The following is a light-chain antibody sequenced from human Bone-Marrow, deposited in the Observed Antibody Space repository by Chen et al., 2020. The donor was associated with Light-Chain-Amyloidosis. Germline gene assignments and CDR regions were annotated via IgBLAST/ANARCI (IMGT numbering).Light chain of an antibody. Sequence: IQMTQSPSSLSASVGDRVTITCQASQDIKKFLNWYQQKPGKAPELLIYDASDLNIGVPSRFSGSGSVTHFTFTISSLQPEDVATYFCQQLDSVPRTFGPGTKLEIK. CDR1: QDIKKF. J-gene: IGKJ2*02. V-gene: IGKV1-33*01. CDR3: QQLDSVPRT. CDR2: DAS.